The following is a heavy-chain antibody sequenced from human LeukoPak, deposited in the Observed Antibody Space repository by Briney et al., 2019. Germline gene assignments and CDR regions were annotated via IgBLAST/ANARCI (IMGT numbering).Heavy chain of an antibody. CDR3: ARGYGTYYYGSGSYTIDY. V-gene: IGHV4-34*01. J-gene: IGHJ4*02. D-gene: IGHD3-10*01. Sequence: SETLSLTCAVYGGSFSGYYWSWIRQPPGKGLEGIGEINQSGSTNYNPSLKSRVNISVETSTNQFSLQLSSVTAADTAVYYCARGYGTYYYGSGSYTIDYWGQGTLVTVSS. CDR2: INQSGST. CDR1: GGSFSGYY.